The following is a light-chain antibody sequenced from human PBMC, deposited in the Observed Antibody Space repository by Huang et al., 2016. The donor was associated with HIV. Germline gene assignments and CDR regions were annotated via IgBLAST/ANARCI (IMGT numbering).Light chain of an antibody. CDR2: LTA. CDR3: MQTLKTPPYT. J-gene: IGKJ2*01. Sequence: DVVMTQSPLSLPVNPGEPASISCRSSQSLLHSNGDNYLNWYMQKPRQSPQLLIYLTANRASGVPDRFNGSGSDIDFTLKINRVEAADVGVYYCMQTLKTPPYTFGQGTKLEIK. CDR1: QSLLHSNGDNY. V-gene: IGKV2-28*01.